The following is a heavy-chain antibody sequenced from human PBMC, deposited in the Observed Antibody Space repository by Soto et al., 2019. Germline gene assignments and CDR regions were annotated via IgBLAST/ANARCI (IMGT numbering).Heavy chain of an antibody. Sequence: QVQLVQSGAEVKKPGSSVKVSCKASGGTFSSYAISWVRQAPGQGLEWMGGIIPIFGTANYAQKFQGRVTITADESTSPAYMERSSLRSEDTAVYYCARDLRYSNPLYGMDVWGQGTTVTVSS. CDR2: IIPIFGTA. CDR1: GGTFSSYA. D-gene: IGHD6-13*01. J-gene: IGHJ6*02. V-gene: IGHV1-69*12. CDR3: ARDLRYSNPLYGMDV.